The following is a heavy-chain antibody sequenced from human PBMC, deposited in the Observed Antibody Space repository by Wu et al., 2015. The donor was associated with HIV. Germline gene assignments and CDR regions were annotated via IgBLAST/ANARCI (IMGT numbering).Heavy chain of an antibody. CDR2: INPNSGGT. CDR1: GYTFTGYY. V-gene: IGHV1-2*02. J-gene: IGHJ5*02. Sequence: QVQLVQSGAEVKKPWASVKVSCKASGYTFTGYYMHWVRQAPGQGLEWMGWINPNSGGTNYAQKFQGRVTMTRDTSISTAYMELSRLRSDDTAVYYCARDWTYYDFWSGPGAGNWFDPWGQGTLVTVSS. CDR3: ARDWTYYDFWSGPGAGNWFDP. D-gene: IGHD3-3*01.